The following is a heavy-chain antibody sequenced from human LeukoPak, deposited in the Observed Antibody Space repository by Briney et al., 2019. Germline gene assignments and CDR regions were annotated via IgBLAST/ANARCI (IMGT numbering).Heavy chain of an antibody. D-gene: IGHD3-22*01. J-gene: IGHJ4*02. CDR3: ARVGDSSGYYYTFDY. CDR2: IYYSGIT. CDR1: GGSISSSIYY. Sequence: SETLSLTCTVSGGSISSSIYYWGWIRQPPGKGLEWIGTIYYSGITYYNPSLKSRVTISVDTSKNQFSLKLSSVTAADTAVYYCARVGDSSGYYYTFDYWGQGTLVTVSS. V-gene: IGHV4-39*07.